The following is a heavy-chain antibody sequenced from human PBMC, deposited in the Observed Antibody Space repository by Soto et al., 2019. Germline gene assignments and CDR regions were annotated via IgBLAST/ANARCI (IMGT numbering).Heavy chain of an antibody. CDR1: GNTFTNFG. D-gene: IGHD2-2*01. CDR2: ISAYTDDP. J-gene: IGHJ5*02. V-gene: IGHV1-18*01. CDR3: ARVIPGAEAWFDP. Sequence: QGQLVQSGAEVKKPGASVKVSCTASGNTFTNFGVTWVGQAPGQGLEGMGWISAYTDDPNYAQKFQGRVTMTKDTSTSTAYLDLRSLTSDDTAVYYCARVIPGAEAWFDPWGQGTLVTVSS.